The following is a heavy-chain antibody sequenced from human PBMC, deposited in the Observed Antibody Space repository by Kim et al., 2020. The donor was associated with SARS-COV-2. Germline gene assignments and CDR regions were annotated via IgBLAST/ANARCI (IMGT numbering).Heavy chain of an antibody. CDR2: ISWNSGSI. V-gene: IGHV3-9*01. D-gene: IGHD5-12*01. J-gene: IGHJ6*02. Sequence: GGSLRLSCAASGFTFDDYAMHWVRQAPGKGLEWVSGISWNSGSIGYADSVKGRFTISRDNAKNSLYLQMNSLRAEDTALYYCAKAGGLRFPGSSYYYGMDVWGQGTTVTVSS. CDR3: AKAGGLRFPGSSYYYGMDV. CDR1: GFTFDDYA.